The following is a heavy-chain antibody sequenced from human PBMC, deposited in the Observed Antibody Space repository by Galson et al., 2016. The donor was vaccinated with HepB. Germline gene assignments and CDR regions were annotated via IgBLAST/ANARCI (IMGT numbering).Heavy chain of an antibody. Sequence: SVKVSCKASGYTFTSYAIHWVRQAPGQRLEWMGWTNNANGNTEYSQSFQGRVTFTRDTSASTAYMELSSLRSEDTAVYYCASIFRYSSSQHPGYWGQGTLVTVSS. CDR3: ASIFRYSSSQHPGY. J-gene: IGHJ4*02. CDR1: GYTFTSYA. CDR2: TNNANGNT. V-gene: IGHV1-3*04. D-gene: IGHD6-13*01.